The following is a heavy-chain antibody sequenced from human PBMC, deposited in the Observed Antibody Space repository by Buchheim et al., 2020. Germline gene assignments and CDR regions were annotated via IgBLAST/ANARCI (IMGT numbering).Heavy chain of an antibody. Sequence: QVQLVESGGGVVQPGRSLRLSCAASGFTFSSYGMHWVRQAPGKGLEWVAFIRYDGSNKYYADSVKGRFTISRDNSKNTLYLQMNSLRAEDTAVYYCAKGGYCSGGSCPLYYYYGMDVRGQGTT. J-gene: IGHJ6*02. CDR3: AKGGYCSGGSCPLYYYYGMDV. CDR1: GFTFSSYG. D-gene: IGHD2-15*01. V-gene: IGHV3-30*02. CDR2: IRYDGSNK.